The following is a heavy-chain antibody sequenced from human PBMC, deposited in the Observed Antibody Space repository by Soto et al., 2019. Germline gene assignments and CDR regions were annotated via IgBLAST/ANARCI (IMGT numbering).Heavy chain of an antibody. V-gene: IGHV1-46*01. Sequence: EASVKVSCKASGYTFTSYYMHWVRQAPGQGLEWMGIINPSGGSTSYAQKFQGRVTMTRDTSTSTVYMELSGLRSEDTAVYYCARDKGAVAGSTYCDYWGQGTLATVSS. CDR3: ARDKGAVAGSTYCDY. J-gene: IGHJ4*02. CDR2: INPSGGST. D-gene: IGHD6-19*01. CDR1: GYTFTSYY.